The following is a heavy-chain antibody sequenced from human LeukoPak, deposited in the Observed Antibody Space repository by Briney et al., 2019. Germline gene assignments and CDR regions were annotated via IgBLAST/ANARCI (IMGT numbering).Heavy chain of an antibody. CDR2: ISGSGDKT. CDR3: TTEQANIFPYYYYGMDV. CDR1: GFTFQHHG. D-gene: IGHD2/OR15-2a*01. V-gene: IGHV3-23*01. J-gene: IGHJ6*02. Sequence: GGSLRLSCSTTGFTFQHHGMTWVRQAPGKGLEWVSSISGSGDKTNYADSVKGRFTISRDNSKDTLFLQMNSPKTEDTAVYYCTTEQANIFPYYYYGMDVWGQGTTVTVSS.